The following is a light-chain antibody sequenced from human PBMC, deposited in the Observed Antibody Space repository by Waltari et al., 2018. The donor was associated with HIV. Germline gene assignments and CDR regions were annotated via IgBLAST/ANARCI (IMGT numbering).Light chain of an antibody. Sequence: QSALTQPASVSGSPGQSITLSCTGTSSDVSGYNYVSWYQQHPGKAPKLMIYKVSNRPSGVSNRFSGSKSGNTASLTISGLQAEDEADYYCSSYTSSSIVVFGGGTKLTVL. CDR2: KVS. CDR3: SSYTSSSIVV. J-gene: IGLJ2*01. V-gene: IGLV2-14*01. CDR1: SSDVSGYNY.